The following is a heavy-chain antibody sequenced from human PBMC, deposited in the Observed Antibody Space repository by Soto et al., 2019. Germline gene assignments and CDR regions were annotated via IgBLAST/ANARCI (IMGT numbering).Heavy chain of an antibody. D-gene: IGHD6-19*01. V-gene: IGHV4-34*01. J-gene: IGHJ4*02. CDR1: GGSFSGYY. CDR2: INHSGST. Sequence: SETLSLTCAFYGGSFSGYYWSWIRQPPGKGLEWIGEINHSGSTNYNPSLKSRVTISVDTSKNQFSLKLSSVTAADTAVYYCARIGRAVAGTGYFDYWGQGTLVTVSS. CDR3: ARIGRAVAGTGYFDY.